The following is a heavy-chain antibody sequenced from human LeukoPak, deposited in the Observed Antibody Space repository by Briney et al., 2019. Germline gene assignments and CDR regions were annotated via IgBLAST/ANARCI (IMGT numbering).Heavy chain of an antibody. J-gene: IGHJ3*02. Sequence: GGSLRLSCAASGFPFSSYAMSWVRQAPGKGLEWVSAISGSGGSTYYADSVKGRFTISRDNSKNTLYLQMNSLRAEDTAVYYCAKDEYAGNYYDSSGYHDAFDIWGQGTMVTVSS. CDR3: AKDEYAGNYYDSSGYHDAFDI. CDR2: ISGSGGST. D-gene: IGHD3-22*01. V-gene: IGHV3-23*01. CDR1: GFPFSSYA.